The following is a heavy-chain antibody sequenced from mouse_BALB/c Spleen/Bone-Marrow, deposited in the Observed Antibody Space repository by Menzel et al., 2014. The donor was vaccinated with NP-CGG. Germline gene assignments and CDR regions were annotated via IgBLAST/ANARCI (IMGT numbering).Heavy chain of an antibody. CDR3: ARWEYYAMDY. Sequence: GAELVKPGASVKLSCTASGFNIKDTYLHWVKQRPEQGLDWIGRIDPAIFTKYDPKFQGKATITADTSSNTAYLQLSSLTSEDTAVYYCARWEYYAMDYWGQGTSVTVSS. CDR2: IDPAIFT. V-gene: IGHV14-3*02. CDR1: GFNIKDTY. J-gene: IGHJ4*01. D-gene: IGHD4-1*01.